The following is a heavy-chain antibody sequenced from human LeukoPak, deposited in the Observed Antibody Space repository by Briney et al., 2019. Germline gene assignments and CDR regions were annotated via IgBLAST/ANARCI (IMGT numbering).Heavy chain of an antibody. D-gene: IGHD5-24*01. CDR3: VRDGGGRRLQGHNAFDI. V-gene: IGHV3-20*04. CDR2: INWNGGST. J-gene: IGHJ3*02. Sequence: PGGSLRLSCAASGFTFDDYGMSWVRQAPGKGLEWVSGINWNGGSTGYADSVKGRFTISRDNAKNSLYLQMNSLRAEDTAVYYCVRDGGGRRLQGHNAFDIWGQGTMVTVSS. CDR1: GFTFDDYG.